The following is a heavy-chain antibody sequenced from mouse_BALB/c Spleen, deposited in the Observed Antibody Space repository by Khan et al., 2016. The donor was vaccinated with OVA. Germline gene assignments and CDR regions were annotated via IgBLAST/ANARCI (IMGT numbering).Heavy chain of an antibody. CDR1: GYTFTDYA. V-gene: IGHV1S137*01. CDR3: ARPAYDGYYDY. D-gene: IGHD2-3*01. CDR2: ISTYSGST. Sequence: VQLQQSGPELVRPGVSVKISCKGSGYTFTDYAMYWVKQSHAKSLEWIGLISTYSGSTNYNQKFKGQVTMTVDKSSRAAYMELARLTSEDSAISYCARPAYDGYYDYWGQGTTLTVSS. J-gene: IGHJ2*01.